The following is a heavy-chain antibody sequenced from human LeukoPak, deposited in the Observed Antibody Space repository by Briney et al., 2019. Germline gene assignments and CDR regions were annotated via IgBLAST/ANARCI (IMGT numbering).Heavy chain of an antibody. CDR1: GGSISSYD. CDR3: ARDVSDGSVPYYYYMDV. D-gene: IGHD5-24*01. CDR2: IYTSGSI. V-gene: IGHV4-4*07. Sequence: KPSETLSLTCTVSGGSISSYDWSWLRQPAGKGLEWIGRIYTSGSINYNPSLKSRVTMSVDTSKNQFSLKLSSVTAADTAVYYCARDVSDGSVPYYYYMDVWGKGTTVTVSS. J-gene: IGHJ6*03.